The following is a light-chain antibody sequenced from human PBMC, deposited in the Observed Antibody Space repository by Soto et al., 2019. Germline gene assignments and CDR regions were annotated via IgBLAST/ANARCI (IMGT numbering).Light chain of an antibody. V-gene: IGLV2-8*01. Sequence: QSALTQPPSASGSPGQSVTISCTGTSSDVGGYNSVSWYQQHPGKAPKLLIYAVSQRPSGVPDRFSGSKSGNTASLTVSGLQAEDEADYYCSSYGGSDCVLFGGGTKLTVL. CDR3: SSYGGSDCVL. CDR1: SSDVGGYNS. CDR2: AVS. J-gene: IGLJ2*01.